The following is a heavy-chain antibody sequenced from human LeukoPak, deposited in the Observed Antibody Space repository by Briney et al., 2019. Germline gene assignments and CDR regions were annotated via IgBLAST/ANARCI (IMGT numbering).Heavy chain of an antibody. J-gene: IGHJ4*02. Sequence: GGSLRLSCAASGFTFSRYGMHWVRQAPGKGLEWVAVISYDGSNKYYADSVKGRFTTSRDNSKNALYLQMNSLRAEDTAVYYCAKDGDSSGWYYFDYWGQGTLVTVSS. CDR3: AKDGDSSGWYYFDY. CDR1: GFTFSRYG. CDR2: ISYDGSNK. V-gene: IGHV3-30*18. D-gene: IGHD6-19*01.